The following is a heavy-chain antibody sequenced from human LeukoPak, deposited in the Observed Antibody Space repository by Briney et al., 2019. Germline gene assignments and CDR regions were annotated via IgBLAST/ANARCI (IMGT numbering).Heavy chain of an antibody. CDR3: ARAAGYYYYGMDV. Sequence: RSETLSLTCTVSGGSISSDSYYWSWIRQPAGKGLEWIGRIYTSGSTNYNPSLKSRVTISVDTSKNQFSLKLSSVTAADTAVYSCARAAGYYYYGMDVWGQGTTVTVSS. CDR1: GGSISSDSYY. CDR2: IYTSGST. V-gene: IGHV4-61*02. J-gene: IGHJ6*02. D-gene: IGHD2-15*01.